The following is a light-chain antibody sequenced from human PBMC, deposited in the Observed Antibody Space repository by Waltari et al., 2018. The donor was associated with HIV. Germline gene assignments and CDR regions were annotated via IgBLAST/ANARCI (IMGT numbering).Light chain of an antibody. J-gene: IGKJ5*01. CDR2: AAS. Sequence: DIQMSQVPSSLSASVGDRVTITCRASRDIRNDLAWYQQKAGEAPKLLIYAASTLRSGVPSRFRGSGSGTDFTLTIDGLQPEDVASYYCQNYESAPVAFGQGTRLEI. CDR1: RDIRND. V-gene: IGKV1-27*01. CDR3: QNYESAPVA.